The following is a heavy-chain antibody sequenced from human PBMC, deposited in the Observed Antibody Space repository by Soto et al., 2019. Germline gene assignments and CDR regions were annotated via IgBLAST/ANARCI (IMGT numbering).Heavy chain of an antibody. CDR1: GFTFSDYY. V-gene: IGHV3-11*01. Sequence: GGSLRLSCAASGFTFSDYYMSWIRQAPGKGLEWVSYISSSGSAIYYADSVKGRFTISRDNAKNSLYLQMNSLRAEDTAVYYCARDDNWNYQHYFDYWGQGTLVTVSS. CDR3: ARDDNWNYQHYFDY. J-gene: IGHJ4*02. D-gene: IGHD1-7*01. CDR2: ISSSGSAI.